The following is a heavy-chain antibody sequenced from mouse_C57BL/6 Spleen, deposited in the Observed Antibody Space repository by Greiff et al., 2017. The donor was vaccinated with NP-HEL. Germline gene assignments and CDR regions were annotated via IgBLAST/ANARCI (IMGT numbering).Heavy chain of an antibody. CDR2: IDPETGGT. D-gene: IGHD1-1*01. J-gene: IGHJ3*01. Sequence: QVQLQQSGAELVRPGASVTLSCKASGYTFTDYEMHWVKQTPVHGLEWIGAIDPETGGTAYNQKFKGKAILTADKSSITAYMELRSLTSEDSAVYYCTRGHYYGSAWFAYWGQVTLVTVSA. V-gene: IGHV1-15*01. CDR1: GYTFTDYE. CDR3: TRGHYYGSAWFAY.